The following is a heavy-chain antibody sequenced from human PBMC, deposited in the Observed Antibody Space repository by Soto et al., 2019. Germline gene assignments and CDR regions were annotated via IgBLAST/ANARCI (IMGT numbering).Heavy chain of an antibody. CDR1: GFTFSSYD. V-gene: IGHV3-13*01. J-gene: IGHJ6*03. D-gene: IGHD2-2*01. Sequence: PGGSLRLSCAASGFTFSSYDMHWVRQATGKGLEWVSAIGTAGDTYYPGSVKGRFTISRENAKNSLYLQMNSLRAGDTAVYYCARGGPHCSSTSCYAFPYYYYYYMDVWGKGTTVTVSS. CDR3: ARGGPHCSSTSCYAFPYYYYYYMDV. CDR2: IGTAGDT.